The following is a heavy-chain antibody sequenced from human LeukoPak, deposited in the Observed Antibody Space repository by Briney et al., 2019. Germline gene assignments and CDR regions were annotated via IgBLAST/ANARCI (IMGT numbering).Heavy chain of an antibody. CDR3: ARDSQPYDFWSGYYGYYFDY. CDR2: ISSSSSYI. D-gene: IGHD3-3*01. V-gene: IGHV3-21*01. J-gene: IGHJ4*02. CDR1: GFTFNSYS. Sequence: GGSLRLSCAASGFTFNSYSMNWVRQAPGKGLEWVSSISSSSSYIYYADSVKGRFTISRDNAKNSLYLQMNSLRAEDTAVYYCARDSQPYDFWSGYYGYYFDYWGQGTLVTVSS.